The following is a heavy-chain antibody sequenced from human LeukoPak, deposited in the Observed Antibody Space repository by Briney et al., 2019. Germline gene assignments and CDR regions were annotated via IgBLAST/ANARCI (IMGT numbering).Heavy chain of an antibody. CDR2: FDLEDGET. CDR1: VDTLTELS. J-gene: IGHJ4*02. CDR3: ARWVDYYDSSGYPMDFDY. D-gene: IGHD3-22*01. Sequence: ASVKVSRKVSVDTLTELSMHWVRQAPGTGVERMGGFDLEDGETIYAQKFQGRVTMTEDTSTSTAYMELRSVRSDDTGVYYCARWVDYYDSSGYPMDFDYWGQGTLVTVSS. V-gene: IGHV1-24*01.